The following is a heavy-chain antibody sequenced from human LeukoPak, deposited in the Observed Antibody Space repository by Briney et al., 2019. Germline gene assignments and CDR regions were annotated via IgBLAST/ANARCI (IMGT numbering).Heavy chain of an antibody. CDR3: ARASSSSWDYYYYMDV. Sequence: GGSLRLSCAASGFTFSDYYMSWIREAPGKGLEWVSYISSSGSTIYYADSVKGRFTISRDNAKNSLYLQMNSLRAEDTAVYYCARASSSSWDYYYYMDVWGKGTTVTVSS. CDR1: GFTFSDYY. J-gene: IGHJ6*03. D-gene: IGHD6-13*01. CDR2: ISSSGSTI. V-gene: IGHV3-11*04.